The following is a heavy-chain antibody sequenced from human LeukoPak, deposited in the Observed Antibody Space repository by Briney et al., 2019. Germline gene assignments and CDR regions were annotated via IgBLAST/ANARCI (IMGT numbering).Heavy chain of an antibody. Sequence: GGSLRLSCVASGFTFSNYWMTWVRQAPGKGLEWVANIKEDGSEEYYVDSVKGRFTISRDNPKRSLYLRMSSLRAEDTAVYYCARDPLRRFDYWGQGTLVTVSS. J-gene: IGHJ4*02. CDR3: ARDPLRRFDY. V-gene: IGHV3-7*01. CDR2: IKEDGSEE. CDR1: GFTFSNYW.